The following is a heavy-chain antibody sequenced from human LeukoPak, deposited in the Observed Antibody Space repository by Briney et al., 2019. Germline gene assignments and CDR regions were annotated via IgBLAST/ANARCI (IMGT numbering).Heavy chain of an antibody. Sequence: GGSLRLSCAASGFAFSNAWMSWVRQAPGKGLEWVGRIKSKTGGGTTDYAAPVKGRFTISRDDPKNTLYLQMNSLKTEDTAVYYCTTYRKSSGSYSPCDYWGQGTLVTVSS. D-gene: IGHD3-10*01. CDR2: IKSKTGGGTT. J-gene: IGHJ4*02. CDR3: TTYRKSSGSYSPCDY. CDR1: GFAFSNAW. V-gene: IGHV3-15*01.